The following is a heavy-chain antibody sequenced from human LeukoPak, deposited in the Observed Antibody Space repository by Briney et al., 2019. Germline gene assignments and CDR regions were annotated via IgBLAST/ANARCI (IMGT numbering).Heavy chain of an antibody. J-gene: IGHJ2*01. D-gene: IGHD3-3*01. CDR3: AKDTPYYDFWSHDWYFDL. Sequence: SGGSLRLSCAASGFTFSSYAMSWVRQAPGKGLEWVSAISGSGGSTYYADSVKGRFTISRDNSKNTLYLQMNSLRAEDTAVYYCAKDTPYYDFWSHDWYFDLWGRGTLVTVSS. CDR2: ISGSGGST. V-gene: IGHV3-23*01. CDR1: GFTFSSYA.